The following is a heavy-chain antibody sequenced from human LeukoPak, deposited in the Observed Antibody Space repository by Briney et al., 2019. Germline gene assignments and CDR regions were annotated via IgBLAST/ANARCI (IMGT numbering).Heavy chain of an antibody. V-gene: IGHV3-30*18. Sequence: GGSLRLSCAGSGFTFSNYDMHWVRPAPGKGVAWVAVISYDGSNKYYADSVKGRFTISRDSSKNTLYLQMSSLRAEDTAVFYCAKDPTDSSGYSVDYWGQGTLVTVSS. J-gene: IGHJ4*02. CDR2: ISYDGSNK. D-gene: IGHD3-22*01. CDR3: AKDPTDSSGYSVDY. CDR1: GFTFSNYD.